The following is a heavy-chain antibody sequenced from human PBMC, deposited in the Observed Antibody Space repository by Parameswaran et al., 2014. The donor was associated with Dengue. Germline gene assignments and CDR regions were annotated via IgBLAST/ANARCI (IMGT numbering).Heavy chain of an antibody. J-gene: IGHJ4*02. CDR3: ARGEEMATIADY. Sequence: RWIRQPPGKGLEWIGYIYYSGSTNYNPSLKSRVTISVDTSKNQFSLKLSSVTAADTAVYYCARGEEMATIADYWGQGTLVTVSS. CDR2: IYYSGST. V-gene: IGHV4-59*01. D-gene: IGHD5-24*01.